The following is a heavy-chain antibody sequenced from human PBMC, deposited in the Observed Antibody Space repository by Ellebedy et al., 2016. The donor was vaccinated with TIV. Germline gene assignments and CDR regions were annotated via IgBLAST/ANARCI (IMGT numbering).Heavy chain of an antibody. J-gene: IGHJ6*04. CDR3: ARESRPWDWSGPPDV. V-gene: IGHV3-21*01. Sequence: GGSLRLSXAASGFTFSSYGMHWVRQAPGKGLEWVSSISSSSSYIYYADSVKGRFTISRDNAKNSLYLQMNSLRAEDTAVYYCARESRPWDWSGPPDVWGKGTTVTVSS. CDR1: GFTFSSYG. D-gene: IGHD3-3*01. CDR2: ISSSSSYI.